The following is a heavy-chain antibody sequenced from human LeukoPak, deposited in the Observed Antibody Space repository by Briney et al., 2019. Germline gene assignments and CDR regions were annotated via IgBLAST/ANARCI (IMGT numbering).Heavy chain of an antibody. CDR1: GYTFASYD. Sequence: ASVKVSCKASGYTFASYDINWVRQATGQGLEWMGWMNPNSGNTGYAQKFQGRVTMTRNTSISTAYMELSSLRSEDTAMYYCARSLKGSTSCHWGQGTLVTVSS. CDR2: MNPNSGNT. V-gene: IGHV1-8*01. CDR3: ARSLKGSTSCH. D-gene: IGHD6-6*01. J-gene: IGHJ4*02.